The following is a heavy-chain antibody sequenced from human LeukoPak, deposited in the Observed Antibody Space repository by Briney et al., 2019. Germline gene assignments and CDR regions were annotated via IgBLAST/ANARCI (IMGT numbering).Heavy chain of an antibody. D-gene: IGHD4-17*01. CDR1: GYTLTELS. J-gene: IGHJ5*02. CDR3: ARFTTVTDWFDP. V-gene: IGHV1-24*01. CDR2: FDPEDGET. Sequence: ASVKVSCKVSGYTLTELSMHWVRQAPGKGLEWMGGFDPEDGETIYAQKFQGRVTMTEGTSTDTAYMELSSLRSEDTAVYYCARFTTVTDWFDPWGQGTLVTVSS.